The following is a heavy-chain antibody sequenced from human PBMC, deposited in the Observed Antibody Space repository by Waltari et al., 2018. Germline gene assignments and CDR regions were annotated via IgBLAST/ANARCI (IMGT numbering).Heavy chain of an antibody. Sequence: QLQLQESGPGLVKPSETLSLTCTVSGGSISSSSYYWGWIRPPPGKGLEWVAVIWYDGSNKYYADSVKGRFTISRDNSKNTLYLQMNSLRAEDTAMYYCAKERYCSGGSSYYFDYWGQGTLVTVSS. D-gene: IGHD2-15*01. CDR3: AKERYCSGGSSYYFDY. CDR1: GGSISSSSYY. CDR2: IWYDGSNK. J-gene: IGHJ4*02. V-gene: IGHV3-30*02.